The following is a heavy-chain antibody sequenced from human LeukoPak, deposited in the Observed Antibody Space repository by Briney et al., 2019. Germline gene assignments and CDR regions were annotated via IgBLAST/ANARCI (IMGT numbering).Heavy chain of an antibody. J-gene: IGHJ4*02. CDR3: ARAPYSSSWEFDY. Sequence: KSGGSLRLSCAASGFTFSSYSMNWVRQAPGKGLEWVSSISSSSSYIYYADSVKGRFTIPRDNAKNSLYLQMNSLRAEDTAVYYCARAPYSSSWEFDYWGQGTLVTVSS. D-gene: IGHD6-13*01. V-gene: IGHV3-21*01. CDR2: ISSSSSYI. CDR1: GFTFSSYS.